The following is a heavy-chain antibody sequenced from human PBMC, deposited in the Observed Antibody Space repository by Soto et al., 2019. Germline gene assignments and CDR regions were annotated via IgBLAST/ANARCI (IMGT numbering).Heavy chain of an antibody. J-gene: IGHJ4*02. CDR3: ARQGYCSSTSCYTVDY. D-gene: IGHD2-2*02. V-gene: IGHV5-51*01. CDR2: IYPGDSNT. CDR1: GYIFTSYW. Sequence: PVESLKISCRGSGYIFTSYWIGWVRQMPGKGLEWMGIIYPGDSNTRYSPSFQGQVTISADKSIWTAYLQWSSLKASDTAMYYCARQGYCSSTSCYTVDYWGQGTLVTVSS.